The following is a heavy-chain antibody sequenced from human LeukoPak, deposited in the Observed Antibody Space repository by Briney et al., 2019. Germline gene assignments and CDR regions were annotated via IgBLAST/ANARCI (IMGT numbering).Heavy chain of an antibody. CDR2: IYPGDSDT. J-gene: IGHJ3*02. CDR1: GYSFTNYW. Sequence: GESLKISCKGSGYSFTNYWIGWVRQMPGKGLEWMGIIYPGDSDTRYSPSFQGQVTISADKSITTAYLQWSSLKASDTAMYYCAIPRGGYNYFDAFDIWGQGTMVTVSS. CDR3: AIPRGGYNYFDAFDI. V-gene: IGHV5-51*01. D-gene: IGHD5-24*01.